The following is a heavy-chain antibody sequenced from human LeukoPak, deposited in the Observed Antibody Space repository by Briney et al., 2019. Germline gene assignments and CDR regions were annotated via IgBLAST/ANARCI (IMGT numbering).Heavy chain of an antibody. CDR1: GFTSSSYA. D-gene: IGHD3-10*01. CDR2: ISYDGSNK. CDR3: ANLPLVRGVILAVVY. J-gene: IGHJ4*02. V-gene: IGHV3-30*04. Sequence: RSGGSLRLSCAASGFTSSSYAMHWVRQAPGKGLEWVAVISYDGSNKYYADSVKGRFTISRDNSKNTLYLQMNSLRAEDTAVYYCANLPLVRGVILAVVYWGQGTLVTVSS.